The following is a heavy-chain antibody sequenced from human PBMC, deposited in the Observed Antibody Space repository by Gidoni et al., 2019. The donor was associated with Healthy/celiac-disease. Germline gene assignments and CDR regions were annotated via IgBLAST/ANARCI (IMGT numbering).Heavy chain of an antibody. Sequence: QVQLQQRGAGLLKPSETLSLTCAVYGGSFSGYYWSWIRQPPGKGLEWIGEINHSGSTNYNPSLKSRVTISVDTSKNQFSLKLSSVTAADTAVYYCARTSRYCSSASCYIRQNAFDIWGQGTMVTVSS. V-gene: IGHV4-34*01. CDR3: ARTSRYCSSASCYIRQNAFDI. CDR2: INHSGST. D-gene: IGHD2-2*02. J-gene: IGHJ3*02. CDR1: GGSFSGYY.